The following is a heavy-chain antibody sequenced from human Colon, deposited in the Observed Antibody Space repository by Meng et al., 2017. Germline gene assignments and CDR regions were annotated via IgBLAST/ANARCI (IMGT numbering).Heavy chain of an antibody. CDR2: IWYDGSNK. J-gene: IGHJ4*02. CDR3: ARDRNYYDSSGYYPY. Sequence: GASLKISCAASGFTSSSYGMHWVRQAPGKGLEWVAVIWYDGSNKYYADSVKGRFTISRDNSKNTLYLQVNSLRAEDTAVYYCARDRNYYDSSGYYPYWGQGTLVTVSS. V-gene: IGHV3-33*01. CDR1: GFTSSSYG. D-gene: IGHD3-22*01.